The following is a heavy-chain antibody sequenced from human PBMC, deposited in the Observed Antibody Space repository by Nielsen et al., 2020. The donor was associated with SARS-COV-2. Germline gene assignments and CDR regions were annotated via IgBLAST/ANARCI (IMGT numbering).Heavy chain of an antibody. CDR1: GFTFSNYV. V-gene: IGHV3-7*03. Sequence: GGSLRLSCAASGFTFSNYVMHWVRQAPGKGLEWLSNIRPDGTGANYVDSVKGRFTISRDNAKNLLYLQMGSLRADDTAVYFCKSEGNWGQGTLVTVSS. CDR3: KSEGN. CDR2: IRPDGTGA. J-gene: IGHJ4*02.